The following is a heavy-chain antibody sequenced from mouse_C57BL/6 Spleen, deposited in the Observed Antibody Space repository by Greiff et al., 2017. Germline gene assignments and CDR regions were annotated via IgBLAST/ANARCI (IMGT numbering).Heavy chain of an antibody. CDR1: GYTFTDYN. V-gene: IGHV1-18*01. Sequence: VQLQQSGPELVKPGASVKIPCKASGYTFTDYNMDWVKQSHGKSLEWIGDINPNNGGTIYNQKFKGKATLTVDQSSSTAYMELRSLTSEDTAVYYCAREGESSGAWFAYWGQGTLVTVSA. J-gene: IGHJ3*01. CDR3: AREGESSGAWFAY. CDR2: INPNNGGT.